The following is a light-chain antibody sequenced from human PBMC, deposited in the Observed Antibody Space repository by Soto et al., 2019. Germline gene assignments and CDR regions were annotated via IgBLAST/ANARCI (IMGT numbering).Light chain of an antibody. Sequence: EIVMTQSPATLSASPGERVTLSCRVSQSVSGNLAWYQQKPGQAPRLLIYGAVTRATGIPARFSGRGSGTEFTLTITSMQSEDFAFYFCQQYNGWLWTFGQGTKVDIK. CDR1: QSVSGN. CDR3: QQYNGWLWT. J-gene: IGKJ1*01. CDR2: GAV. V-gene: IGKV3D-15*01.